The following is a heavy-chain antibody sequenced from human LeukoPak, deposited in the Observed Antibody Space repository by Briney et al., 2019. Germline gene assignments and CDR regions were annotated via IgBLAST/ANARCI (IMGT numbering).Heavy chain of an antibody. D-gene: IGHD2-21*02. Sequence: GGSLRLSCAASGFTFSSNYMSWVRQAPGKGLEWVSVIYSGGSTYYADSVKGRFTIYRDNSKNTLYLQMNSLRAEDTAVYYCAREWVSTAYCGGDCPLGGYFDLWGRGTLVTVSS. J-gene: IGHJ2*01. V-gene: IGHV3-53*01. CDR2: IYSGGST. CDR1: GFTFSSNY. CDR3: AREWVSTAYCGGDCPLGGYFDL.